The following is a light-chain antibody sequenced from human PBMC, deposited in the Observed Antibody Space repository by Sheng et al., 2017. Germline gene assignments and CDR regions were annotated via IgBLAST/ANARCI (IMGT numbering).Light chain of an antibody. CDR1: QSVSSY. CDR2: DAS. V-gene: IGKV3-11*01. Sequence: EIVLTQSPATLSLSPGERATLSCRASQSVSSYLAWYQQKPGQAPRLLIYDASNRATGIPARFSGSGSGTDFTLTISSLEPEDFAVYYCQQRSNWPLTFGRRDQGGGSN. J-gene: IGKJ4*01. CDR3: QQRSNWPLT.